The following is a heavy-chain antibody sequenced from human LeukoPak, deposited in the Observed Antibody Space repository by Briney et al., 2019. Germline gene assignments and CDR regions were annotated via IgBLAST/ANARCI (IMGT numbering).Heavy chain of an antibody. V-gene: IGHV3-23*01. Sequence: PGGSLRLSCAASGFTFSSYAMSWVRQAPGKGLEWVSAISGSGGSTYYADSVKGRFTISRDNSKNTLYLQMNSLGAEDTAVYYCAKDVGYSSSWYYFDYWGQGTLVTVSS. CDR2: ISGSGGST. J-gene: IGHJ4*02. CDR3: AKDVGYSSSWYYFDY. CDR1: GFTFSSYA. D-gene: IGHD6-13*01.